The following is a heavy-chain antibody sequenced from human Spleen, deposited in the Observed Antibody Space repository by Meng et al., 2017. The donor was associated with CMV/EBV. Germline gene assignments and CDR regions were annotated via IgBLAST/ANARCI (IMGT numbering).Heavy chain of an antibody. D-gene: IGHD2-15*01. V-gene: IGHV4-39*01. CDR1: GGSVSSGSYY. J-gene: IGHJ4*02. CDR2: IYYSGNT. Sequence: GSLRLSCTVSGGSVSSGSYYWSWIRQPPGKGLEWIGNIYYSGNTYYNPSLKSRVTISVDTSKNQFSLKLSSVTAADTAVYYCVRRQGYCSGGSCYEYYFDYWGQGALVTVSS. CDR3: VRRQGYCSGGSCYEYYFDY.